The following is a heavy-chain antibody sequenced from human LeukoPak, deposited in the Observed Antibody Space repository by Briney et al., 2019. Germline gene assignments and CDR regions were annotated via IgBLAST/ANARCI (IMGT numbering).Heavy chain of an antibody. CDR2: INPNSGGT. J-gene: IGHJ4*02. D-gene: IGHD1-26*01. CDR1: GYIFTDYY. CDR3: AREGELPSFDY. Sequence: ASVKVSCKASGYIFTDYYMHWVRQAPGQELGWMGRINPNSGGTNYAQKFQGRVTMTRDTSISTAYMELSRLRSDDTAVYYCAREGELPSFDYWGQGTLVTVSS. V-gene: IGHV1-2*06.